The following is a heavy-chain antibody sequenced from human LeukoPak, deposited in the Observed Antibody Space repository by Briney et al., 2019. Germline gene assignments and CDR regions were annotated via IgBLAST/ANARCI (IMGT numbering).Heavy chain of an antibody. CDR1: GGSISSSTYY. J-gene: IGHJ4*02. V-gene: IGHV4-39*01. CDR2: LSYRGDT. CDR3: ARQVYSGGWYGPFDY. Sequence: SETLFLTCTVSGGSISSSTYYLGWFRQPPGKGLEWIGSLSYRGDTYYNPSLRSRLTISVDTSESHFSLNLTSLAAADTAVYYCARQVYSGGWYGPFDYLGQGTLVTVSS. D-gene: IGHD6-19*01.